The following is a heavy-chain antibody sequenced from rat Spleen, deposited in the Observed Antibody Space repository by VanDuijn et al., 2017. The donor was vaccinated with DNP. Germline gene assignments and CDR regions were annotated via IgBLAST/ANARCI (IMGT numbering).Heavy chain of an antibody. J-gene: IGHJ1*01. V-gene: IGHV5-31*01. D-gene: IGHD1-2*01. CDR1: AFTSNNYW. Sequence: EVQLVESGGDLVQPGRSLKLSCVASAFTSNNYWMTWFRQVPGRGLEWVASITSSGGSTYYPDSVKGRFTISRDNAKSTLYLQMNSLRSEDMATYYCARWSSSHWYFDFWGPGTMVTVSS. CDR3: ARWSSSHWYFDF. CDR2: ITSSGGST.